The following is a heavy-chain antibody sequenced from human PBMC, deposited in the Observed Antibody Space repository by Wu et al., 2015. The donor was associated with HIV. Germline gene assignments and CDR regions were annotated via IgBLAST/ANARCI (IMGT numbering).Heavy chain of an antibody. CDR3: ARVASGSYYRGYYYYYYYMDV. Sequence: QVQLVQSGAEVKKPGASVKVSCKASGYTFTSYGISWVRQAPGQGLEWMGWISAYNGNTNYAQKLQGRVTMTTDTSTSTAYMELRSLRSDDTAVYYCARVASGSYYRGYYYYYYYMDVWGKGTTVTVSS. CDR1: GYTFTSYG. D-gene: IGHD3-10*01. CDR2: ISAYNGNT. V-gene: IGHV1-18*01. J-gene: IGHJ6*03.